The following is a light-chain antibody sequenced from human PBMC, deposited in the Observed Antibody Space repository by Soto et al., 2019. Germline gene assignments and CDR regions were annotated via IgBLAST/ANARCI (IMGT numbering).Light chain of an antibody. CDR3: HQRSNWPLT. CDR1: QSVSSY. J-gene: IGKJ4*01. V-gene: IGKV3-11*01. CDR2: DAS. Sequence: EIVLTQSPATLSLSPGERATLSCRSSQSVSSYLAWYQHKPGQAPRLLIYDASNRATGIPARFSGGESGPDYTLTISSLETEDFAVYYCHQRSNWPLTFGGGTKVDIK.